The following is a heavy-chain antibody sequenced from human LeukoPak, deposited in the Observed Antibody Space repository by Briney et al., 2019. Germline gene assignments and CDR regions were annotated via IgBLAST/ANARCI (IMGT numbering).Heavy chain of an antibody. J-gene: IGHJ4*02. CDR2: ISDSGDNT. V-gene: IGHV3-66*01. Sequence: GGSLRLSCAASGFTVSSNYMTWVRQAPGKGLEWVSTISDSGDNTYYADSVKGRFTISRDNSKNTLYLQMNSLRAEDTAVYYCARTIREYSSSSPLDYWGQGTLVTVSS. D-gene: IGHD6-6*01. CDR1: GFTVSSNY. CDR3: ARTIREYSSSSPLDY.